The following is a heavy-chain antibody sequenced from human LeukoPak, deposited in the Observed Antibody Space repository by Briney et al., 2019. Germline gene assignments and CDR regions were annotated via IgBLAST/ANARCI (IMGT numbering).Heavy chain of an antibody. J-gene: IGHJ1*01. V-gene: IGHV4-59*01. D-gene: IGHD5-24*01. CDR2: IYHTGIT. Sequence: SETLSLTCSVSGDSITSSYWSWVRQPPGEGLEWIGYIYHTGITNYNPSLKSRVSISLDTSKNQFSLKLNSVTAADTAMYFCVKTAGREGYGARGQGTLVTVSS. CDR1: GDSITSSY. CDR3: VKTAGREGYGA.